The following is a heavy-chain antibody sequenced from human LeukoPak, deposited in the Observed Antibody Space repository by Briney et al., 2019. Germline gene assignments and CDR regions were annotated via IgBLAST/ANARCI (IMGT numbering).Heavy chain of an antibody. CDR3: AKDFAVAAYFDY. Sequence: GGSLRLSCAAAGFTFSSFSMNWVRQAPGKGLEWVSGITGNGATTYYADSVKGRFTISRDNSKNTLYLQLSSMRAEDTAIYYCAKDFAVAAYFDYWGQGTLITVSS. V-gene: IGHV3-23*01. CDR1: GFTFSSFS. CDR2: ITGNGATT. J-gene: IGHJ4*02. D-gene: IGHD6-19*01.